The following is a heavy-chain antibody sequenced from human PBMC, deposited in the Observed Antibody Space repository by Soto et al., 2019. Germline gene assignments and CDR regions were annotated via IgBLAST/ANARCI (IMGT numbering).Heavy chain of an antibody. V-gene: IGHV3-23*01. CDR1: GFTFSNYA. CDR2: VSGSGGST. J-gene: IGHJ6*03. D-gene: IGHD2-2*01. CDR3: AKGYCAGPSCTRGGYYNYYMDV. Sequence: GGSMRLSCAASGFTFSNYAMSWVRQAPGKGLEWVSAVSGSGGSTYYADSVKGRFTISRDNSKNTLYLQMNSLRAEDTAVYYCAKGYCAGPSCTRGGYYNYYMDVWGTGTTVTVSS.